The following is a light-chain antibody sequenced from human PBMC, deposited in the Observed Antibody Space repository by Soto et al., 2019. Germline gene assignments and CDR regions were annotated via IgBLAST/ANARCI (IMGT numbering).Light chain of an antibody. J-gene: IGKJ3*01. CDR2: GAS. CDR3: LQSSSTPLT. Sequence: DIQMTQSPSYLSASVGGTVTITCRASQNIDNYINWYQHEPGKAPKHLIYGASTLQSGVPSRFSGSGSGTDFTLTIASLQPEDFATYYCLQSSSTPLTFGPGTTVHVE. CDR1: QNIDNY. V-gene: IGKV1-39*01.